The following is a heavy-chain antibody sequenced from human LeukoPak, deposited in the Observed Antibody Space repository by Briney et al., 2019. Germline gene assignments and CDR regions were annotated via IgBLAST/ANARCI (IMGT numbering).Heavy chain of an antibody. CDR3: ARRDYYDSSGNVYYYMDV. J-gene: IGHJ6*03. V-gene: IGHV4-39*07. D-gene: IGHD3-22*01. CDR1: GGSISSSSYL. CDR2: LYYTGST. Sequence: PSETLSLTCTVSGGSISSSSYLWGWIRQPPGKGLEWIGSLYYTGSTNYNPSLKSRVTISVDTSKNQFSLKLSSVTAADTAVYYCARRDYYDSSGNVYYYMDVWGKGTTVTVSS.